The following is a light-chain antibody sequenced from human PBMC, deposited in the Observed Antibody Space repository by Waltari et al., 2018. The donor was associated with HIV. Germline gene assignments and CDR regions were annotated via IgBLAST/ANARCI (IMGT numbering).Light chain of an antibody. Sequence: QSALTHPASVSGPPGQSLTISCIARSSDYVSWNQQHAGKVPKHLIYDVINRPSGLSHRFSGSMSGNTASLTISAREGEEGAEYYLASYTHSTTLVLFDGGTKLTVL. CDR1: SSDY. V-gene: IGLV2-14*03. CDR3: ASYTHSTTLVL. J-gene: IGLJ2*01. CDR2: DVI.